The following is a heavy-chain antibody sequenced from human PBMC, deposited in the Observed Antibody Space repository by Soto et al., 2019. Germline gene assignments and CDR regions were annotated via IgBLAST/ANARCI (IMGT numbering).Heavy chain of an antibody. V-gene: IGHV1-69*01. Sequence: QVQLVQSGAEVKKPGSSVKVSCKASGGTFSSYAISWVRQAPGQGLEWMGGIIPIFGTANYTQKFQGRVTITADESTSTAYMELSSLRSEDTAVYYCAAAVWFGELTHYFDYWGQGTLVTVSS. D-gene: IGHD3-10*01. CDR3: AAAVWFGELTHYFDY. CDR2: IIPIFGTA. CDR1: GGTFSSYA. J-gene: IGHJ4*02.